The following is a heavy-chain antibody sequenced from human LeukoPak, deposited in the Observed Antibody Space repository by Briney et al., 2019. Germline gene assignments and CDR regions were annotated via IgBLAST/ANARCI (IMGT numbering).Heavy chain of an antibody. J-gene: IGHJ4*02. Sequence: SETLSLTCAVYGGSFSGYYWSWIRQPPGKGLEWIGEINHSGSTNYNPSLKSRVTISVDTSKNQFSLKLSSVTAADTAVYYCARVGRWLVRPFDYWGQGTLVTVSS. CDR3: ARVGRWLVRPFDY. CDR2: INHSGST. CDR1: GGSFSGYY. D-gene: IGHD6-19*01. V-gene: IGHV4-34*01.